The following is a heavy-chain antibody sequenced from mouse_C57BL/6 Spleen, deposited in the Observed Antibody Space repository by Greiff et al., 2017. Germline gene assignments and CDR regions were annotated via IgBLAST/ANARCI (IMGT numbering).Heavy chain of an antibody. CDR3: TGQLRSAY. J-gene: IGHJ3*01. CDR1: GFTFSNYW. D-gene: IGHD3-2*02. CDR2: IRLKSDNYAT. V-gene: IGHV6-3*01. Sequence: EVKLVESGGGLVQPGGSMKLSCVASGFTFSNYWMNWVRQSPEKGLEWVAQIRLKSDNYATHYAESVKGRFTISRDDSKSSVYLQMNNLRAEDTGIYYCTGQLRSAYWGQGTLVTVSA.